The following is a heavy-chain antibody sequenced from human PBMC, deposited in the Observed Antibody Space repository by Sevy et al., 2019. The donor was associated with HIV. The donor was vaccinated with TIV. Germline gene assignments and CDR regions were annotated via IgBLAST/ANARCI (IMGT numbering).Heavy chain of an antibody. D-gene: IGHD6-13*01. CDR1: GFTFSSYS. J-gene: IGHJ4*02. Sequence: GGSLRLSCAASGFTFSSYSMNWVRQAPGKGLEWVSSISSSSSYIYYADSVKGRFTISRDNAKNSLYLQMNSLRAEDTAVYYCARGSDIAAAGTEGDYWGQGTLVTVSS. CDR3: ARGSDIAAAGTEGDY. CDR2: ISSSSSYI. V-gene: IGHV3-21*01.